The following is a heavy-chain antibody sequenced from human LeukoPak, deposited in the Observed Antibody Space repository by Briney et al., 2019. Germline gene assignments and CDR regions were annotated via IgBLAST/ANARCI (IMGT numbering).Heavy chain of an antibody. CDR1: GGSFSGYY. D-gene: IGHD3-3*01. J-gene: IGHJ4*02. CDR3: ARAHDFWSGYYDY. Sequence: PSETLSLTCAVYGGSFSGYYWSWIRQPPGKGLEWIGEINHSGSTNYSPSLKSRVTISVDTSKNQFSLKLSSVTAADTAVYYCARAHDFWSGYYDYWGQGTLVTVSS. V-gene: IGHV4-34*01. CDR2: INHSGST.